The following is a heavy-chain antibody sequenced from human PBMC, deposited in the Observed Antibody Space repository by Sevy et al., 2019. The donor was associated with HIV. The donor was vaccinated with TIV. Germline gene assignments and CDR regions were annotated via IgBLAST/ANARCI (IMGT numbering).Heavy chain of an antibody. D-gene: IGHD3-22*01. CDR3: AKGGGGHYDPDEIGYYFYYYNMDV. CDR2: ISGSGTRT. Sequence: GGSLRLSCAVSGFSFDSYGMTWVRQAPGKGLEWVSGISGSGTRTYYADSVKGRFSISRDNSKNRLYLQMNSLRSEYKAIYYWAKGGGGHYDPDEIGYYFYYYNMDVWGKGTTVTVSS. J-gene: IGHJ6*03. CDR1: GFSFDSYG. V-gene: IGHV3-23*01.